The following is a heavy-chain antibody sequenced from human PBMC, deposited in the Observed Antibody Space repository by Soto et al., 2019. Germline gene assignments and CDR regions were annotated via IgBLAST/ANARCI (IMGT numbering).Heavy chain of an antibody. Sequence: EVPLLESGGGLVQPGGSLSLSCAASGFTFSSYAMSWVRQAPGKGLEWVSAISGSGGSTYYADSVKGRFTISRDNSKNTRYLQMNILRAEDTAVYYCAKDHYGDYVVYFDYWGQGTLVTVSS. V-gene: IGHV3-23*01. CDR2: ISGSGGST. J-gene: IGHJ4*02. D-gene: IGHD4-17*01. CDR1: GFTFSSYA. CDR3: AKDHYGDYVVYFDY.